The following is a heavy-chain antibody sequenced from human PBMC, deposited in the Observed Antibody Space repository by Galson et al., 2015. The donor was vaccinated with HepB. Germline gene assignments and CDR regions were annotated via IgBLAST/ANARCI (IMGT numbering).Heavy chain of an antibody. CDR1: GFTFSSYS. CDR2: ISSSSSYI. CDR3: ARVPYQWFGELLVDWYFDL. J-gene: IGHJ2*01. Sequence: SLRLSCAASGFTFSSYSMNWVRQAPGKGLEWVSSISSSSSYIYYADSVKGRFTISRDNAKNSLYLQMNSLRSEDTAVYYCARVPYQWFGELLVDWYFDLWGRGTLVTVSS. D-gene: IGHD3-10*01. V-gene: IGHV3-21*04.